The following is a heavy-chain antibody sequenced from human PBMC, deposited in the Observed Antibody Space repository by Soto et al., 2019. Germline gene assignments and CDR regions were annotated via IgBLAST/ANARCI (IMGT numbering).Heavy chain of an antibody. D-gene: IGHD1-20*01. CDR1: GFTFSSYA. V-gene: IGHV3-30-3*01. CDR3: ARELTGNYYYYGMDV. CDR2: ISYDGSNK. Sequence: QVQLVESGGGMVQPGRSLRLSCAASGFTFSSYAMHWVRQAPGKGLEWVAVISYDGSNKYYADSVKGRFTISRDNSKNTLYLQMNSLRAEDTAVYYCARELTGNYYYYGMDVWGQGTTVTVSS. J-gene: IGHJ6*02.